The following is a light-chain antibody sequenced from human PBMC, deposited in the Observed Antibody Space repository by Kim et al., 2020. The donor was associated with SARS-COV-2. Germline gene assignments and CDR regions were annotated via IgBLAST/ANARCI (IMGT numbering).Light chain of an antibody. J-gene: IGLJ1*01. CDR1: SSNIGAGYD. CDR2: GDT. V-gene: IGLV1-40*01. Sequence: RVTTSGAGSSSNIGAGYDIHWYQQLPGTAPKLLIYGDTNRPSGVPDRFSGSKSGTSASLAISGLQPDDEADYYCQSYDSSLSAYVFGTGTKVTVL. CDR3: QSYDSSLSAYV.